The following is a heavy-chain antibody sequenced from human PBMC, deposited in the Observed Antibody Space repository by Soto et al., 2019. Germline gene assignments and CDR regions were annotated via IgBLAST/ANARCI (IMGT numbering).Heavy chain of an antibody. D-gene: IGHD6-19*01. CDR1: GLSFSSYY. Sequence: PSETLSLTCAVSGLSFSSYYWSWIRQPPGKGLEWIGEINHSGDTNYNPSLKSRVTISVDTSKNQFSLKLSSVTAADMAVYYCARGDISGWYFEYWGQGTLVTVSS. J-gene: IGHJ4*02. V-gene: IGHV4-34*01. CDR3: ARGDISGWYFEY. CDR2: INHSGDT.